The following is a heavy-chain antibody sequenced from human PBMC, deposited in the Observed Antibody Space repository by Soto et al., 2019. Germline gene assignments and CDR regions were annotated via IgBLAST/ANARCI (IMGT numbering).Heavy chain of an antibody. CDR3: ARRGYCGKTSCQSPSHYGMDV. D-gene: IGHD2-2*01. V-gene: IGHV3-48*02. Sequence: GGSLRLSCAASGFTFNTYTMNWVRQAPGRGLEWVSYISSSSGIIYYADSVKGRFTISRDNAKNSLYLQMNSLGDEDTAVYYCARRGYCGKTSCQSPSHYGMDVWGQGTTVTVSS. CDR1: GFTFNTYT. J-gene: IGHJ6*02. CDR2: ISSSSGII.